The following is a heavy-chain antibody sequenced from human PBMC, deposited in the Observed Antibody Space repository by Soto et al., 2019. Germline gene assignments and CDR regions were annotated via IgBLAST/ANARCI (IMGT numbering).Heavy chain of an antibody. D-gene: IGHD6-13*01. CDR3: ARASGIAAAGDYYYGMDV. J-gene: IGHJ6*02. Sequence: QVQLVQSGAEVKKPGSSVKVSCKASGGTFSSYAISWVRQAPGQGLEWMGGIIPIFGTANYAQKFQGRVAITADESTSTAYMELSSLRSEDTAVYYCARASGIAAAGDYYYGMDVWGQGTTVTVSS. CDR2: IIPIFGTA. CDR1: GGTFSSYA. V-gene: IGHV1-69*01.